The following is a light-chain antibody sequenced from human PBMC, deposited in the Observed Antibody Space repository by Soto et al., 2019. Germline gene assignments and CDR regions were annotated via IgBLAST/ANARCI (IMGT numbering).Light chain of an antibody. CDR2: GAS. J-gene: IGKJ3*01. V-gene: IGKV3-20*01. CDR3: QQYGSSPGFT. CDR1: QSVSSSY. Sequence: EIVLTQSPGTLSLSPGERATLSYRASQSVSSSYLAWYQQKPGQAPRLLIYGASSRATGIPDRFSGSGCGTAFTLTISRLEPEDFAVYYCQQYGSSPGFTFGPGTKVDIK.